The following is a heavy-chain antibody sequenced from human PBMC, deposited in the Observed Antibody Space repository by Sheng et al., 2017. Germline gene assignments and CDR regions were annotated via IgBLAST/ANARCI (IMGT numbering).Heavy chain of an antibody. CDR1: GVRFSGYA. CDR3: AKDRSLSMVVVVIHYLDC. D-gene: IGHD3-22*01. CDR2: ISGNGHST. Sequence: EVQLLESGGGLVQPRGSLRLSCAASGVRFSGYAMSWVRQAPGKGLEWVAAISGNGHSTYYADSVKGRFTISRDNSKNTLYLDMNSLTAEDTAVYYCAKDRSLSMVVVVIHYLDCWGQGTLVTVS. J-gene: IGHJ4*02. V-gene: IGHV3-23*01.